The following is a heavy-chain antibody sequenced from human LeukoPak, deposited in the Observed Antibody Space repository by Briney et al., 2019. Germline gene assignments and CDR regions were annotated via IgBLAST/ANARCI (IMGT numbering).Heavy chain of an antibody. Sequence: ADTLSLTCTVSSGSISSYYWSWIRQPAGKGLEWIGRYYTSGCTNYHPSLKSRVTMSVDTNKKQFSLELRSVTAADTAVYYCARGSRVDFDYWGQGALVTVS. J-gene: IGHJ4*02. CDR2: YYTSGCT. V-gene: IGHV4-4*07. CDR1: SGSISSYY. D-gene: IGHD3-3*01. CDR3: ARGSRVDFDY.